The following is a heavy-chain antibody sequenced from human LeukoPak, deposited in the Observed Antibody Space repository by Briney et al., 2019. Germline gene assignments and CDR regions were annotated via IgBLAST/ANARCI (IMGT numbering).Heavy chain of an antibody. CDR2: INWNGGST. CDR3: ARNYCGSGILSGGFDY. J-gene: IGHJ4*02. D-gene: IGHD3-10*01. CDR1: GFTFDDYG. Sequence: TGGSLRLSCAASGFTFDDYGMSWVRQAPGKGLEWVSGINWNGGSTGYADSVKGRFTISRDNAKNSLYLQMNSLRAEDTALYYCARNYCGSGILSGGFDYWGQGTLVTVSS. V-gene: IGHV3-20*04.